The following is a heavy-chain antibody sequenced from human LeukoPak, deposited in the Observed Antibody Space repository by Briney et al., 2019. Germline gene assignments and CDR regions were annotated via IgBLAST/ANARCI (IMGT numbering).Heavy chain of an antibody. CDR1: GFXFSSYE. CDR2: ISSTGVNI. D-gene: IGHD6-19*01. CDR3: ARDHGYTGGWCIDY. V-gene: IGHV3-48*03. Sequence: GGSLRLSCGASGFXFSSYEMNWVRQAPGKGLEWVSYISSTGVNIYYADSVKGRFTISRDNAKNSLYLQMNSLEVDDTAVYYRARDHGYTGGWCIDYWGQGTLVTVSS. J-gene: IGHJ4*02.